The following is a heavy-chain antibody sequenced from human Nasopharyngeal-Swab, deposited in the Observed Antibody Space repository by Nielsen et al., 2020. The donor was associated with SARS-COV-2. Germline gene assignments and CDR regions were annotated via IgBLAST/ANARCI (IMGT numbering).Heavy chain of an antibody. Sequence: GESLKISCAASGFTFSSYGMHWVRQAPGKGLEWVAVIWYDGSNKYYADSVKGRFTISRDNSKNTLYLQMNSLRAEDTAVYYCARVRFDWPYVADAFDIWGQGTMVTVSS. CDR3: ARVRFDWPYVADAFDI. V-gene: IGHV3-33*01. D-gene: IGHD3-9*01. CDR2: IWYDGSNK. J-gene: IGHJ3*02. CDR1: GFTFSSYG.